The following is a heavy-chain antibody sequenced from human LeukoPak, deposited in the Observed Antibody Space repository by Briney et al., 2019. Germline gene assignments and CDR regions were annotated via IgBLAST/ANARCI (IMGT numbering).Heavy chain of an antibody. CDR3: ATGLGVPAAMRVGFYNA. V-gene: IGHV1-24*01. CDR2: FDPEDGET. D-gene: IGHD2-2*01. J-gene: IGHJ4*02. CDR1: GYTLTELS. Sequence: GASVKVSCKVSGYTLTELSMHWVRQAPGKGLEWMGGFDPEDGETIYAQKFQGRVTMTEDTSTDTAYMELSSLRSEDTAVYYCATGLGVPAAMRVGFYNAWGQGPLVSVSS.